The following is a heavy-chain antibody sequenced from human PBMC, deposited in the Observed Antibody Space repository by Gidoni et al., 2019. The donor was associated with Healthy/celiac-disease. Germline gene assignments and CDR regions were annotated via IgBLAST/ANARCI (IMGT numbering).Heavy chain of an antibody. J-gene: IGHJ4*02. V-gene: IGHV3-48*01. CDR2: IRSSSSTI. Sequence: EVQLVESGGGLVQPGGSLRLSCAASGFTFSSYSMNWVRQAPGKGLEWVSYIRSSSSTIYYADSVKGRFTISRDNAKNSLYLQMNSLRAEDTAVYYCARDYGGPTYYYDSSGPVDYWGQGTLVTVSS. CDR1: GFTFSSYS. D-gene: IGHD3-22*01. CDR3: ARDYGGPTYYYDSSGPVDY.